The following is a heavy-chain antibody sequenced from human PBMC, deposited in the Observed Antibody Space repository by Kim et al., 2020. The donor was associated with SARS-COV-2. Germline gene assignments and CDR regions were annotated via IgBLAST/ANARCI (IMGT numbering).Heavy chain of an antibody. V-gene: IGHV3-74*01. J-gene: IGHJ4*02. D-gene: IGHD3-9*01. CDR1: GYIFSHYW. CDR2: ISSDGSFT. Sequence: GGSLRLSCEGSGYIFSHYWMRWVRQAPGKGLEWVSRISSDGSFTGYAESVKGRFAISRDNAKNTLYLNMNGLRAEDTAVYYCAHLGFDWLVCLWGPGTLGTVSS. CDR3: AHLGFDWLVCL.